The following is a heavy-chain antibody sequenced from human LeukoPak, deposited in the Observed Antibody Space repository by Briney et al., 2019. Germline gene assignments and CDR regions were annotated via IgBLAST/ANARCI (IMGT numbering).Heavy chain of an antibody. Sequence: GGSLRLSCAASGFTFDDYAMHWVRQAPGKGLEWVSLISWDGGSTYYADSVKGRFTISRDNAKNSLYLQMNSLRAEDTAVYYCARDTWAPPQARSGYYFDYWGQGTLVTVSS. CDR1: GFTFDDYA. D-gene: IGHD1-26*01. J-gene: IGHJ4*02. CDR2: ISWDGGST. CDR3: ARDTWAPPQARSGYYFDY. V-gene: IGHV3-43D*03.